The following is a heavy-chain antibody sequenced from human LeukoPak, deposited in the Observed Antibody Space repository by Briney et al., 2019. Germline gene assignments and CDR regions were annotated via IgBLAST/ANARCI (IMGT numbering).Heavy chain of an antibody. V-gene: IGHV3-13*04. CDR1: GLPIADFA. D-gene: IGHD3-22*01. CDR2: IDVAGDI. J-gene: IGHJ4*02. Sequence: GGSLRLSCVAYGLPIADFAMHWVRQAAGEGLEWVSGIDVAGDIYYPASVRGRFTISRENAKNFLHLQMNSLKVGDTAVYYCVRVDNSAFSDWGQGTQVTVSS. CDR3: VRVDNSAFSD.